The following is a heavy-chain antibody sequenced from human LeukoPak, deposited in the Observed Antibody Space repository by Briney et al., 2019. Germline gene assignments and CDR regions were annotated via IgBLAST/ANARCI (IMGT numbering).Heavy chain of an antibody. CDR3: ARKGGTRGPLNY. CDR1: GFTFSNYW. V-gene: IGHV3-7*01. J-gene: IGHJ4*02. CDR2: IKQDGSET. D-gene: IGHD2-8*01. Sequence: HPGGSLRLSCAASGFTFSNYWMSWVRQAPGKGLEWVANIKQDGSETYHVDSVKGRFTISRDDAKNSLFLQMNSLTAEDTAVYYCARKGGTRGPLNYWGQGTLVTVSS.